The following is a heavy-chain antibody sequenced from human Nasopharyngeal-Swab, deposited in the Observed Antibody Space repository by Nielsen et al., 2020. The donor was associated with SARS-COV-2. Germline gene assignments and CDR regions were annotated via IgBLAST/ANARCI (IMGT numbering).Heavy chain of an antibody. CDR2: IWYDGSNK. Sequence: GESLKISCAASGFTLSSYGMHWVRQAPGKGLEWVAVIWYDGSNKYYADSVKGRFTISRDNSKNTLYLQMNSLRAEDTAVYYCARGVPAAAFDYWGQGTLVTVSS. CDR3: ARGVPAAAFDY. D-gene: IGHD2-2*01. J-gene: IGHJ4*02. CDR1: GFTLSSYG. V-gene: IGHV3-33*01.